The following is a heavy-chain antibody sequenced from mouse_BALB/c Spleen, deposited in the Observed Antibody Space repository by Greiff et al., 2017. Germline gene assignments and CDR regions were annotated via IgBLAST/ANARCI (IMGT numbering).Heavy chain of an antibody. Sequence: QVQLQQSGPELVKPGASVRISCKASGYTFTSYYIHWVKQRPGQGLEWIGWIYPGNVNTKYNEKFKGKATLTADKSSSTAYMQLSSLTSEDSAVYFCARGEVTTATWFAYWGQGTLVTVSA. CDR2: IYPGNVNT. V-gene: IGHV1S56*01. CDR1: GYTFTSYY. CDR3: ARGEVTTATWFAY. J-gene: IGHJ3*01. D-gene: IGHD1-2*01.